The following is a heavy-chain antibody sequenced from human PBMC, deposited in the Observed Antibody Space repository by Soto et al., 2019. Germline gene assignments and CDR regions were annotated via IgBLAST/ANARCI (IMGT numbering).Heavy chain of an antibody. CDR1: GGSISSGGYS. J-gene: IGHJ4*02. V-gene: IGHV4-30-2*01. Sequence: PSETLSLTCAVSGGSISSGGYSWSWIRQPPGKGLEWIGYMYHSGSTYYNPSLKSRVTISIDRSKNQFPLKLSSVTAADTAVYYCARVPDYGGQGILVPVSS. CDR2: MYHSGST. CDR3: ARVPDY. D-gene: IGHD2-2*01.